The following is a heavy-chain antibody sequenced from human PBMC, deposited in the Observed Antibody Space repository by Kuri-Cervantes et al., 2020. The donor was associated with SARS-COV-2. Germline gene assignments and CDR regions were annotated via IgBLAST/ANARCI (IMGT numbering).Heavy chain of an antibody. CDR1: GYSFTSYW. J-gene: IGHJ4*02. D-gene: IGHD1-26*01. V-gene: IGHV5-51*01. CDR2: IYPGDSNT. Sequence: GGSLRLSCKGSGYSFTSYWIGWVRQMPGKGLEWMGIIYPGDSNTRYSPSFQGQVTISADKSISTAYLQWSSLKASDTAMYYCARHSGVGATRFFDYWGQGTLVTVSS. CDR3: ARHSGVGATRFFDY.